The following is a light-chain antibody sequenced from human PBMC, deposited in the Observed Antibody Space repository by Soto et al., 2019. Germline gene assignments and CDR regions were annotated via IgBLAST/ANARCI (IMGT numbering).Light chain of an antibody. Sequence: EIVLTQSPATLSAFPGDRVTLSCRASQYINTRLAWYQHRPGQAPRLLIYQTSIRAAGIPARFIASGTGTEFILTISSVESEDFAIYYCQQHNDWPTFCQGTRLEIK. CDR3: QQHNDWPT. V-gene: IGKV3D-15*01. J-gene: IGKJ5*01. CDR2: QTS. CDR1: QYINTR.